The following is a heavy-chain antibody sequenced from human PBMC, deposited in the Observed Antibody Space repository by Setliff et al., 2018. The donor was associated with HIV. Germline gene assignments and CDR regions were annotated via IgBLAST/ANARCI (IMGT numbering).Heavy chain of an antibody. CDR2: ISYDGSNK. CDR1: GFSFDDYA. Sequence: GGSLRLSCAASGFSFDDYAMHWVRQAPGKGLEWVAVISYDGSNKYYADSVKGRFTISRDNSKNTLYLQMNSLRAEDTAVYYCARKSGSFNYEDYWGQGTLVTSPQ. V-gene: IGHV3-30*01. CDR3: ARKSGSFNYEDY. J-gene: IGHJ4*02. D-gene: IGHD1-26*01.